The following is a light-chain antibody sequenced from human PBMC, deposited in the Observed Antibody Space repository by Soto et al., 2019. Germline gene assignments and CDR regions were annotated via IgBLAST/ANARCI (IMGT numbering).Light chain of an antibody. CDR2: GVS. CDR1: SSDVGGYNY. Sequence: QSALTQPASVSGSPGQSITISCTGSSSDVGGYNYVSWYQQHPGKVPKLMIYGVSNRPSGVSNCFSGSKSGNTASLTISGLQAEDEADYYCSSYTSSSTVAFGGGTQLTVL. J-gene: IGLJ7*01. CDR3: SSYTSSSTVA. V-gene: IGLV2-14*01.